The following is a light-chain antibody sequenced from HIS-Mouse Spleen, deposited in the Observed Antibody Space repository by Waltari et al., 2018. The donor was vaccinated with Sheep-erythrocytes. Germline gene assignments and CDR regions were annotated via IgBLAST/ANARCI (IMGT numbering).Light chain of an antibody. CDR3: CSYAGSSTPWV. Sequence: QSVLTQPPSASGTPGQRVTISCSGSSSNIGSNTVNWYQQPPGTAPKLLIYSNNQRPSGVSNRFSGSKSGNTASLTISGLQAEDEADYYCCSYAGSSTPWVFGGGTKLTVL. CDR2: SNN. V-gene: IGLV1-44*01. CDR1: SSNIGSNT. J-gene: IGLJ3*02.